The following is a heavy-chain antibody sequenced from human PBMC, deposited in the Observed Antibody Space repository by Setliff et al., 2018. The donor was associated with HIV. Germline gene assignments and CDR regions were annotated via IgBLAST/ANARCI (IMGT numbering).Heavy chain of an antibody. CDR3: ARSRPYNSALDY. CDR2: TNSDGSST. J-gene: IGHJ4*02. V-gene: IGHV3-74*01. CDR1: GFTFSRDW. Sequence: GGSLRLSCAASGFTFSRDWMLWVRQPPGKGLVWVARTNSDGSSTSHADSVKGRFTISRDNSKNTVYLQVGSLRPDDTAMYYCARSRPYNSALDYWGQGTLVTVS. D-gene: IGHD6-25*01.